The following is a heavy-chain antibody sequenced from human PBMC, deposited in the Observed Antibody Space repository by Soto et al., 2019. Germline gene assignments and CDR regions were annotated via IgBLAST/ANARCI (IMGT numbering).Heavy chain of an antibody. Sequence: QVQLVQSGAEVKKPGSSVRVSCKASGGTFSSFHINWVRQAPGLGLEWIGGIAPIIGAAKYAQRFQDRVTISADELTSTSYLEVSSLKCDDTVMYYCADGGGEYDTWGPGTLVTVSS. V-gene: IGHV1-69*01. CDR1: GGTFSSFH. J-gene: IGHJ5*02. CDR3: ADGGGEYDT. CDR2: IAPIIGAA.